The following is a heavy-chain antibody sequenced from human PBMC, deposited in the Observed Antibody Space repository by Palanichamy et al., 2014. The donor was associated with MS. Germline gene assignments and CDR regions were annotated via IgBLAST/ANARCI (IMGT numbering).Heavy chain of an antibody. CDR3: ARHSGPYTSSWFDY. CDR2: VYNSGST. CDR1: GGSISSSSFY. D-gene: IGHD6-13*01. J-gene: IGHJ4*02. Sequence: QLQLQESGPGLVKPSETLSLTCTVSGGSISSSSFYWGWVRQPPGKGLDWIASVYNSGSTYYNPSLKSRVTISVDTSKNQFSLRLSSVTAADTAVYYCARHSGPYTSSWFDYWGRGTLVTVSS. V-gene: IGHV4-39*01.